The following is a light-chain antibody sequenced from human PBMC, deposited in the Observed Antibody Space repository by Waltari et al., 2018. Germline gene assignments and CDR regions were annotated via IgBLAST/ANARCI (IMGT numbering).Light chain of an antibody. CDR1: QGINSA. Sequence: AIQLTQSPSSLSASVGDRVTITCRASQGINSALAWYQQKPGKAPKLLIYDASSLESGVPSSFSGSGYGTDFTLTISSLQPEDFATYYCQQFKSFLITFGQGTRLEIK. V-gene: IGKV1-13*02. CDR2: DAS. CDR3: QQFKSFLIT. J-gene: IGKJ5*01.